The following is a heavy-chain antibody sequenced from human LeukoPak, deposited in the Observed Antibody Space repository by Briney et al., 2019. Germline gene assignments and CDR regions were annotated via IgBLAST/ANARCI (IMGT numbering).Heavy chain of an antibody. D-gene: IGHD2-2*02. Sequence: KPGGSLRLSCAASGFTFSDYYMSWIRQAPGKGLEGVSYISSSGSTIYYADSVKGRFTISRDNAKNSLYLQMNSLRAEDTAVYYRASGVPAAIHVYWGQGTLVTVSS. J-gene: IGHJ4*02. CDR2: ISSSGSTI. V-gene: IGHV3-11*01. CDR1: GFTFSDYY. CDR3: ASGVPAAIHVY.